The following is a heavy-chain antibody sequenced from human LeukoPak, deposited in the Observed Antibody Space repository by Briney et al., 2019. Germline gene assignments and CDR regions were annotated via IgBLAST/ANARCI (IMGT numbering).Heavy chain of an antibody. V-gene: IGHV2-5*02. CDR1: GVSLSTSGVG. D-gene: IGHD5-18*01. CDR3: AHSQVFSYGSFHDAYDI. CDR2: IYWDDDS. Sequence: SGPTLVKPTQTLTLTCSLSGVSLSTSGVGVGWIRQPPGKALEWLALIYWDDDSRYSPSLKSRLTIAKDTSKNQVVLTLTNMDSVDTATYYCAHSQVFSYGSFHDAYDIWGLGMLVTVSS. J-gene: IGHJ3*02.